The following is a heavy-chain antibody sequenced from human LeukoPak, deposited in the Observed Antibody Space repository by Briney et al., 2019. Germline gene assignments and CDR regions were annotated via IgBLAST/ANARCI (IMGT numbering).Heavy chain of an antibody. CDR1: GFTFSSYA. V-gene: IGHV3-23*01. Sequence: GGSLRLSCTASGFTFSSYAMSWVRQAPGKGLEWVSAISGSGGSTYYADSVKGRFTISRDNAKNTLYLQMNSLRAEDTAVYYCARDGYYDYVWGSYRYTWFDPWGHGTLVTVSS. J-gene: IGHJ5*02. CDR2: ISGSGGST. CDR3: ARDGYYDYVWGSYRYTWFDP. D-gene: IGHD3-16*02.